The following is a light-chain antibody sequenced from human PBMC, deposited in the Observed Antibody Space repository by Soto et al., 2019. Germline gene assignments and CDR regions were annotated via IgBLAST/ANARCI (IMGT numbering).Light chain of an antibody. CDR2: DAS. Sequence: EFVLTQYTGTLSLSPGERATLSCRASQTVRNNYLAWYQQKPGQAPRLLIYDASSRATGIPDRFSGGGSGTDFTLTISRLEPEDFAVYYCQQYGSSPPRITFGQGTRLEI. CDR3: QQYGSSPPRIT. CDR1: QTVRNNY. V-gene: IGKV3-20*01. J-gene: IGKJ5*01.